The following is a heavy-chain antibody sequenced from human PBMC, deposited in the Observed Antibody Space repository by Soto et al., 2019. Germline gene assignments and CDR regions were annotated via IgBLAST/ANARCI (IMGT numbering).Heavy chain of an antibody. Sequence: GGSLRLSCAASGFTFSSYSMNWVRQAPGKGLEWVSYISSSTIHYADSVRGRFTISRDNAKNSLYLQMNSLRDEDTAVYYCARATAARHFDYWGQGTLVTVSS. J-gene: IGHJ4*02. D-gene: IGHD6-6*01. V-gene: IGHV3-48*02. CDR3: ARATAARHFDY. CDR1: GFTFSSYS. CDR2: ISSSTI.